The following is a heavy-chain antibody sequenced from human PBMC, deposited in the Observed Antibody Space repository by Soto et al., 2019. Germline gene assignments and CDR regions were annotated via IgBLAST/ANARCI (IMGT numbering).Heavy chain of an antibody. CDR3: ARGRLLVSVFSQAWGMDV. CDR1: GGSISSYY. D-gene: IGHD6-6*01. J-gene: IGHJ6*02. V-gene: IGHV4-59*01. Sequence: QVQLQESGPGLVKPSETLSLTCTGSGGSISSYYWSWIRQPPGKGLEWIGYIYYSGSTNYNPSLRSRVTISVDTSKHQFPLKLSSVTAADTAVYYCARGRLLVSVFSQAWGMDVWGQGTTVTVSS. CDR2: IYYSGST.